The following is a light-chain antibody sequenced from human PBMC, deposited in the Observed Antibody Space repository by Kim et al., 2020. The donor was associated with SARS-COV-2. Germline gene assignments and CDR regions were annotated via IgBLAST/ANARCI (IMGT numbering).Light chain of an antibody. J-gene: IGKJ2*03. Sequence: EIVLTQSPGTLSLSPGERVTLSCRASQSVSSSYLAWYQQKPGQAPRLLMYGASNRATGIPDRFSGSGSGTDFTLTISRLEPEDFAVYYCQQYSNSPMYSFGQGTKLEI. CDR1: QSVSSSY. CDR2: GAS. V-gene: IGKV3-20*01. CDR3: QQYSNSPMYS.